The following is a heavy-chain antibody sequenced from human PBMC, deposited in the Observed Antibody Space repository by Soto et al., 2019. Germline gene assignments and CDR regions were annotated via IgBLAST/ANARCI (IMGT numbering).Heavy chain of an antibody. D-gene: IGHD3-3*01. J-gene: IGHJ5*02. CDR2: INPSGGST. CDR1: GYTFTSYY. V-gene: IGHV1-46*01. CDR3: ARGDTIFGVVLAWFDP. Sequence: ASVKVSCKASGYTFTSYYMHWVRQAPGQGLEWMGIINPSGGSTSYAQKFQDRVTMTRDTSTSTVYMELSSLRSEDTAVYYCARGDTIFGVVLAWFDPWGQGTLVTVSS.